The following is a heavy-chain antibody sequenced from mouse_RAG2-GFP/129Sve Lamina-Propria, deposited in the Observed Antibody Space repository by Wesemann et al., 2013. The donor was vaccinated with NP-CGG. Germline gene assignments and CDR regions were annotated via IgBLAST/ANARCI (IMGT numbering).Heavy chain of an antibody. CDR2: GAT. CDR3: AREVLDRTGWFAY. V-gene: IGHV1-39*01. J-gene: IGHJ3*01. Sequence: GATSYNQKFKGKATLTVDKSSSTAYMQLNSLTSEDSAVYYCAREVLDRTGWFAYWGQGTLVTVSA. D-gene: IGHD1-1*01.